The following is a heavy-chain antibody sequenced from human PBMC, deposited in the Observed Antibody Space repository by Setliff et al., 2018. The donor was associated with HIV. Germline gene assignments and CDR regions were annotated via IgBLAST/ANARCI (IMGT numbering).Heavy chain of an antibody. V-gene: IGHV1-69*10. J-gene: IGHJ4*02. CDR3: ARAYDTSGDMDF. CDR2: IIPILSMT. Sequence: GASVKVSCKASGGTFTSSAFSWVRQAPGQGVEWMGGIIPILSMTNYAQKFQGRATITADISTSTAYMELSGLRSDDTAVYYCARAYDTSGDMDFWGQGTLVTVSS. D-gene: IGHD3-22*01. CDR1: GGTFTSSA.